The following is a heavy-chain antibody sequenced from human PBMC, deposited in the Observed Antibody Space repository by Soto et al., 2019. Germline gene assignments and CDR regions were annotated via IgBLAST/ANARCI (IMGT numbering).Heavy chain of an antibody. D-gene: IGHD1-26*01. J-gene: IGHJ6*02. CDR2: IIPFFGTS. CDR1: GGTFSSYP. CDR3: ARVGHITNYGRAV. Sequence: QVQLVQSGAEVKKPGSSVKVSCEASGGTFSSYPINWVRQAPGQGLEWMGGIIPFFGTSNYAQKLQGRVTITADYSTSTACMELRSLRSEDTAVYYCARVGHITNYGRAVWGQGTTVTVSS. V-gene: IGHV1-69*01.